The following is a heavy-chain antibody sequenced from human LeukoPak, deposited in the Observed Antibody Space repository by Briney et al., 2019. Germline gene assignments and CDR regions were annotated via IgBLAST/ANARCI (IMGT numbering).Heavy chain of an antibody. D-gene: IGHD4-23*01. V-gene: IGHV4-59*01. CDR1: GGSISSYY. J-gene: IGHJ4*02. Sequence: SETLSLTCTVSGGSISSYYWSWIRQPPGKGLEWIGYIYYSGSTNYNPSLKSRVTISVDTSKNQFSLKLSSVTAADTAVYSCARTYGGAFDYWGQGTLVTVSS. CDR3: ARTYGGAFDY. CDR2: IYYSGST.